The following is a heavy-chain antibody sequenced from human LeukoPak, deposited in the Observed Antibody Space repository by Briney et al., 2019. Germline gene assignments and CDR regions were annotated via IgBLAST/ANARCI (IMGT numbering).Heavy chain of an antibody. Sequence: SETLSLTCTVSVGSISSSSYYWGWIRQPPGKGLEWIGSIYYSGSTYYNPSLKSRVTISVDTSKNQFSLKLSSVTAADTAVYYCARHPLYYYDSSGFFDYWGQGTLVTVSS. J-gene: IGHJ4*02. CDR1: VGSISSSSYY. CDR2: IYYSGST. V-gene: IGHV4-39*01. CDR3: ARHPLYYYDSSGFFDY. D-gene: IGHD3-22*01.